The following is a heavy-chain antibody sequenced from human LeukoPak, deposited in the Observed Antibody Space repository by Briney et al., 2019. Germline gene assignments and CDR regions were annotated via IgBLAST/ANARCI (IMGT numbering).Heavy chain of an antibody. J-gene: IGHJ6*03. Sequence: SVKVSCKASGGTFSSYAISWVRQAPGQGLEWMGGIIPIFGTANYAQKFQGRVTITADKSTSTAYMELSSLRSEDTAVYYCAGRYYDFWSGYPLDYYYYYMDVWGKGTTVTVSS. V-gene: IGHV1-69*06. CDR2: IIPIFGTA. CDR3: AGRYYDFWSGYPLDYYYYYMDV. CDR1: GGTFSSYA. D-gene: IGHD3-3*01.